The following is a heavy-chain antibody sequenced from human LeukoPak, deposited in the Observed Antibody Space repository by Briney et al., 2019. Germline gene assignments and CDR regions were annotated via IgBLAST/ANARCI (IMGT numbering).Heavy chain of an antibody. D-gene: IGHD3-3*01. V-gene: IGHV1-8*01. Sequence: ASVKVSCKASGYTFTSYDINWVRQATGQGLEWMGWMNPNSGNTGYAQKFQGRVTITADESTSTAYMELSSLRSEDTAVYYCAGDFWSGYYYYYYMDVWGKGTTVTVSS. J-gene: IGHJ6*03. CDR1: GYTFTSYD. CDR2: MNPNSGNT. CDR3: AGDFWSGYYYYYYMDV.